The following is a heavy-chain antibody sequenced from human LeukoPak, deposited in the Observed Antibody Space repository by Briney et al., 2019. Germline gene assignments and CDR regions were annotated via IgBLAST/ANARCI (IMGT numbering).Heavy chain of an antibody. Sequence: PGGSLRLSCAASGFTFSSYEMNWVRQAPGKGLEWVSYIGSSGGTIYYADSVKGRFTISRDNAGNSLYLQMNSLRAEDTAVYYCARVTPTSTYYFDYWGQGTLVTVSS. V-gene: IGHV3-48*03. CDR3: ARVTPTSTYYFDY. J-gene: IGHJ4*02. D-gene: IGHD1-1*01. CDR1: GFTFSSYE. CDR2: IGSSGGTI.